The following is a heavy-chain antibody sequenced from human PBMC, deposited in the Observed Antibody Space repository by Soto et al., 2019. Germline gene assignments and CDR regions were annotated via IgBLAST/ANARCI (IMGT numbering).Heavy chain of an antibody. V-gene: IGHV3-48*01. D-gene: IGHD3-3*01. CDR3: ATSMRITIFGVVIGYMDV. Sequence: PGGSLRLSCAASGSTFSSYSMNWVRQAPGKGLEWVSYISSSSSTIYYADSVKGRFTISRDNAKNSLYLQMNSLRAEDTAVYYCATSMRITIFGVVIGYMDVWGKGTTVTVSS. CDR1: GSTFSSYS. J-gene: IGHJ6*03. CDR2: ISSSSSTI.